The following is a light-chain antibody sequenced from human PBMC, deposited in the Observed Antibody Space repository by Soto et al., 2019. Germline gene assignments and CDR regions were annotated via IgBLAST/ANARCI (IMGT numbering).Light chain of an antibody. J-gene: IGLJ2*01. V-gene: IGLV2-8*01. Sequence: QSALTQPPSASGSPGQSVTISCTGTRSDVGGYNYVSWYQQYPGKAPKPVIFEVTKRPSGVPDRFSGSKSGNTASLTVSGLQEEDEADYYCASYADNNKLLFGGGTKLTVL. CDR3: ASYADNNKLL. CDR1: RSDVGGYNY. CDR2: EVT.